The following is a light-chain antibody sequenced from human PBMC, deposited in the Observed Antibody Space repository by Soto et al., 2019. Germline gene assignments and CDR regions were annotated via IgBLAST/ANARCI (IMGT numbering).Light chain of an antibody. CDR2: EVN. J-gene: IGLJ1*01. CDR1: SSDVGNYDL. V-gene: IGLV2-23*02. Sequence: PGQSITIPCTGTSSDVGNYDLVSWYQRHPGKAPKVMIHEVNKRPSGVSIRFSGSKSGSTASLTISGLQAEDEAEYYCCSYAGSSTFVFGTGTKVTVL. CDR3: CSYAGSSTFV.